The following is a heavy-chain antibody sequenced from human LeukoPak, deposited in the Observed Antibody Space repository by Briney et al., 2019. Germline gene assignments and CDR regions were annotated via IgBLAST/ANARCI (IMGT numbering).Heavy chain of an antibody. V-gene: IGHV4-59*01. J-gene: IGHJ4*02. CDR2: IYYSGST. Sequence: SETLSLTCTVSGGSISSYYWSWIRQPPGKGLEWIGYIYYSGSTNYNPSLKSRVTISVDTSQNQFSLKLSSVTAADTAVYYCARFAVAGFYYFDYWGQGTLVTVSS. CDR3: ARFAVAGFYYFDY. CDR1: GGSISSYY. D-gene: IGHD6-19*01.